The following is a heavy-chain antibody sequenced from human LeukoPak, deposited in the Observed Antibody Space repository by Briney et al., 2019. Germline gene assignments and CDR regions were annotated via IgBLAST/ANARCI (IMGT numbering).Heavy chain of an antibody. CDR2: IGTSSTTI. CDR1: GFTFSSYT. CDR3: ARFAAGGSYYYYMDV. Sequence: GGSLRLSCAASGFTFSSYTMNWVRQPPGKGLEWVSNIGTSSTTIYYADSVKGRFTISRDNAKNSLYLQMNSLRADDTAVYYCARFAAGGSYYYYMDVRGKGTTVTVSS. V-gene: IGHV3-48*01. J-gene: IGHJ6*03. D-gene: IGHD6-25*01.